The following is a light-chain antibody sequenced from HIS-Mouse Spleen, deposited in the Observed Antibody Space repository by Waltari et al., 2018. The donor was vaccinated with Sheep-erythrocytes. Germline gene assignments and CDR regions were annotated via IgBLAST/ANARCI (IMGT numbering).Light chain of an antibody. Sequence: QSALTQPASVSGSPGQSITISCTGTSRDVGGYNLVSWYQHHPGKAPKHLIYEGSKRPSGVSNRFSGSKSGNTASLTISGLQAEDEADYYCCSYAGSSTPWVFGGGTKLTVL. J-gene: IGLJ3*02. CDR3: CSYAGSSTPWV. CDR2: EGS. CDR1: SRDVGGYNL. V-gene: IGLV2-23*01.